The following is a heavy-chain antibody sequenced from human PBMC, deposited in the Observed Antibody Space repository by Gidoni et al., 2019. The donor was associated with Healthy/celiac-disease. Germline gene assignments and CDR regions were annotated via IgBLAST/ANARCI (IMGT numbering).Heavy chain of an antibody. Sequence: QVQLVPSGAEVQKPGSSVKVSCKASGGTFSSYPIIWVRQAPGQGLEWMGGSIPILGTANYAQKFQGRVTITADEATSTAYMKLSSLRSEDTAVYYCAAEDYGDYVYWGQGTLVTVSS. CDR3: AAEDYGDYVY. CDR1: GGTFSSYP. J-gene: IGHJ4*02. CDR2: SIPILGTA. D-gene: IGHD4-17*01. V-gene: IGHV1-69*01.